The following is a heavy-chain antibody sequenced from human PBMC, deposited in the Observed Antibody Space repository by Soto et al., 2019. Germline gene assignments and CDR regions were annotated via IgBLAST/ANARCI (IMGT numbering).Heavy chain of an antibody. CDR2: INPNSGGT. Sequence: VASVKVSCKASGYTFTGYYMHWVRQAPGQGLEWMGWINPNSGGTNYAQKFQGWVTMTRDTSISTAYMELSRLRSDDTAVYYCARAANPLVVPAAMASWFDPWGQGTLVTVS. D-gene: IGHD2-2*01. CDR3: ARAANPLVVPAAMASWFDP. V-gene: IGHV1-2*04. J-gene: IGHJ5*02. CDR1: GYTFTGYY.